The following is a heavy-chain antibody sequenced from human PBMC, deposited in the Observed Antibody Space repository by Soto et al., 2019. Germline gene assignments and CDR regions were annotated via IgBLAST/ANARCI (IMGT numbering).Heavy chain of an antibody. J-gene: IGHJ6*03. D-gene: IGHD6-13*01. CDR1: GFTFDDYT. V-gene: IGHV3-9*01. CDR3: AKDMAAAAGYYFYYYMDV. CDR2: ISWNTGSI. Sequence: EVQMVESGGGLVQPGRSLRLSCEASGFTFDDYTMHWVRQAPGKGLEWVSGISWNTGSIGYADSVKGRFTISRDNAKNSLYLQMNSLRAEDTALYYCAKDMAAAAGYYFYYYMDVWGKGTTVTVSS.